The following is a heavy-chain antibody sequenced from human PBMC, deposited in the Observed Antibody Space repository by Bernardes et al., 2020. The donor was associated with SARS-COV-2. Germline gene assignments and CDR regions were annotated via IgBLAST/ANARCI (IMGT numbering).Heavy chain of an antibody. CDR1: GHTLSEVP. Sequence: ASVKVSCKVSGHTLSEVPMHWVRQAPGKGLEWMGLEWMGGFDPEDGETIYAQKFQGRVTMTEDTSTDTAYMELSSLRSEDTAVYYCATDLAALYYYGMDVWGQGTTVTVSS. CDR2: FDPEDGET. CDR3: ATDLAALYYYGMDV. V-gene: IGHV1-24*01. J-gene: IGHJ6*02. D-gene: IGHD6-25*01.